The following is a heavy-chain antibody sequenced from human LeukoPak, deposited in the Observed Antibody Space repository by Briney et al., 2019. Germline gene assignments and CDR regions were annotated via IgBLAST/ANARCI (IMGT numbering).Heavy chain of an antibody. V-gene: IGHV4-59*01. D-gene: IGHD6-19*01. CDR2: IYYSGST. CDR1: GGSISGYY. Sequence: SETLSLTCTVSGGSISGYYWSWIRQPPGKGLEWIGYIYYSGSTNYNPSLKSRVTISVDTSKNQFSLKLSSVTAADTAVYYCAREWGAVAELDAFDIWGQGTMVTVSS. CDR3: AREWGAVAELDAFDI. J-gene: IGHJ3*02.